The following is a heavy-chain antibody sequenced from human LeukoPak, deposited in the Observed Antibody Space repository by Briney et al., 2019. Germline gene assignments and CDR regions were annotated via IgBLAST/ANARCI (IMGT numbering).Heavy chain of an antibody. D-gene: IGHD6-13*01. V-gene: IGHV1-3*01. Sequence: GASVKVSCKASGYTFTSYAMHWVRQAPEQRLEWMGWINAGNGNTKYSQKFQGRVTITRDTSASTAYMELSSLRSEDTAVYYCARNNAAAALAYYFDYWGQGTLVTVSS. J-gene: IGHJ4*02. CDR2: INAGNGNT. CDR3: ARNNAAAALAYYFDY. CDR1: GYTFTSYA.